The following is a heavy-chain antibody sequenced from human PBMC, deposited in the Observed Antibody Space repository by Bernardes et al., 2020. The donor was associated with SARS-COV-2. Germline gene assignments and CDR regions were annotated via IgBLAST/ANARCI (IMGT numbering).Heavy chain of an antibody. J-gene: IGHJ4*02. V-gene: IGHV3-74*01. CDR3: VASVGGGLGDY. Sequence: GGSLRLSCVASGLTFSSYWMLWVRQAPGKGLEWVSRIKGDGSMTNYADSVKGRFTISRDNAKRTLYLQMNNLRADDTAFYYCVASVGGGLGDYWGQGSLVTVSS. CDR1: GLTFSSYW. CDR2: IKGDGSMT. D-gene: IGHD3-16*01.